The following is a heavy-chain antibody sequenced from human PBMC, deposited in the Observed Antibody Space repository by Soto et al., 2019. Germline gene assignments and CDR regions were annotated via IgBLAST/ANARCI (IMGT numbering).Heavy chain of an antibody. CDR1: GYTFSITY. J-gene: IGHJ6*02. CDR2: VYPSGGGT. D-gene: IGHD2-15*01. Sequence: QVQLVQSGAEVRKPGASVRVSCKAAGYTFSITYLHWLRQAPGQGLEWLGLVYPSGGGTNYKESFEGRVNITRDTSTSTVYMDLSRLTSEDTAIYYCGRGYCSGGTCYNGLDVWGQGTTVTVSS. CDR3: GRGYCSGGTCYNGLDV. V-gene: IGHV1-46*01.